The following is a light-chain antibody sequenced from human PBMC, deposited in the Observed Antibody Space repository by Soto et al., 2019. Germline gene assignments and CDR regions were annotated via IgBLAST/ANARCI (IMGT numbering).Light chain of an antibody. CDR3: QQYYSYPQT. CDR1: QGMSSY. V-gene: IGKV1-8*01. CDR2: AAS. Sequence: AIRMTQSASSFSASTGDRVTITCRASQGMSSYLAWYQQKPGKAPKLLIYAASTLQSGVPSRFSGSGSGTDFTLTITCLQSEDFATYYCQQYYSYPQTFGQGTKVEIK. J-gene: IGKJ1*01.